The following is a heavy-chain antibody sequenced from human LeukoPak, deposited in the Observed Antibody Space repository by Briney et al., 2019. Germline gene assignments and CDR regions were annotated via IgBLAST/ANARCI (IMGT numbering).Heavy chain of an antibody. CDR2: INPNSGGT. CDR1: GYTFTGYY. V-gene: IGHV1-2*02. D-gene: IGHD4-17*01. J-gene: IGHJ4*02. Sequence: ASVKVSCKASGYTFTGYYMHWVRQAPGQGLEWMGWINPNSGGTNYAQKFQGRVTMTRDTSISTAYMELSRLRSDDTAVYYCARDNRRGDPPHSERDYWGQGTLVTVSS. CDR3: ARDNRRGDPPHSERDY.